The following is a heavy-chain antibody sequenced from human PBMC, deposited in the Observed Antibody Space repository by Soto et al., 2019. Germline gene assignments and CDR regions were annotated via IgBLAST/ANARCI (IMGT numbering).Heavy chain of an antibody. V-gene: IGHV3-33*01. Sequence: PGGSLRLSCAASGFTFSSYGMHWVRQAPGKGLEWVAVIWYDGSNKYYADSVKGRFTISRDNSKNTLYLQMNSLRAEDTAVYYCAMSRIAVAPYFDYWGQGTLVTVSS. J-gene: IGHJ4*02. CDR1: GFTFSSYG. CDR3: AMSRIAVAPYFDY. D-gene: IGHD6-19*01. CDR2: IWYDGSNK.